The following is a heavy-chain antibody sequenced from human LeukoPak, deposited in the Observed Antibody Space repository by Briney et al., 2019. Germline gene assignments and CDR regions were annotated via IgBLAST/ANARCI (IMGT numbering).Heavy chain of an antibody. CDR3: ARDRAVWFGEFSHYYYGMDV. J-gene: IGHJ6*02. D-gene: IGHD3-10*01. Sequence: SVKVSCKPSGDTFSSYAISWVRQAPGQGLERMGRIIPNFGIANYAQKLQGRVTITADKSTSTAYMELSSLRSEDTAVYYCARDRAVWFGEFSHYYYGMDVWGQGTTVTVSS. CDR1: GDTFSSYA. CDR2: IIPNFGIA. V-gene: IGHV1-69*04.